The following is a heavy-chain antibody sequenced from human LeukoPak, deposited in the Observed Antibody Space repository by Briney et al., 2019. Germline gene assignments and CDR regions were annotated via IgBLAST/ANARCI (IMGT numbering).Heavy chain of an antibody. J-gene: IGHJ4*02. CDR2: IQQDGSQK. D-gene: IGHD2-21*02. CDR3: TRDHCSMFVIIRREPTDDY. CDR1: GFTFSTYW. V-gene: IGHV3-7*01. Sequence: PGGSLRLSCAASGFTFSTYWMSWVRQAPGRGLEGVANIQQDGSQKYYVDSVKGRFTIFRDTAENFPSVLMNCVSAVDSAMSCCTRDHCSMFVIIRREPTDDYWGQGTLVIVSS.